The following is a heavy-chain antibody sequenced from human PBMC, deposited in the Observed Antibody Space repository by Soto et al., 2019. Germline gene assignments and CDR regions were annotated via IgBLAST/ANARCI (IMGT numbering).Heavy chain of an antibody. Sequence: GGSLRLSYAASGFTFGSYAVSWVRQETGKGLEWVSAISGSGGSTYYADSVKGRFTISRDNSKNTLYLQMNSLRAEDTAVYYCAKEYYYDSSGYYASWGQGTLVTVSS. J-gene: IGHJ5*02. CDR2: ISGSGGST. CDR3: AKEYYYDSSGYYAS. V-gene: IGHV3-23*01. CDR1: GFTFGSYA. D-gene: IGHD3-22*01.